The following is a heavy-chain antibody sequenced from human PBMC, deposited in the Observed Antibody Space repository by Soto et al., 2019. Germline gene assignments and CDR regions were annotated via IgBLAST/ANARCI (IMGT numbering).Heavy chain of an antibody. CDR1: GGSFSGYY. CDR2: INHSGRT. V-gene: IGHV4-34*04. Sequence: QVQLQQCGAGLLKPSETLSLTGAVNGGSFSGYYWSWIRQPPGKGLEGIGEINHSGRTNLNPSLTSRASTSVDTSKNHFSLRWSSVTAADTAVYYCARGPRCINTSCSNDYYHFGLDVWGQGTTVTVSS. CDR3: ARGPRCINTSCSNDYYHFGLDV. J-gene: IGHJ6*02. D-gene: IGHD2-2*01.